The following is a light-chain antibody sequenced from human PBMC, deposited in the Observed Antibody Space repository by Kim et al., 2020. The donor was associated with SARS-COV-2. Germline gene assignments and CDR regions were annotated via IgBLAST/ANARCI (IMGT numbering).Light chain of an antibody. J-gene: IGKJ2*01. V-gene: IGKV1-16*01. CDR3: HQYNSYPYT. Sequence: DIRMTQSPSSLSAAVGDRVTITCRASQGIGIFLAWFQQKPGKAPKPLIYHSSNLQSGVPSRFGGSGSGTVFTLTISSLRPEDFATYYCHQYNSYPYTFGQGTKLEI. CDR1: QGIGIF. CDR2: HSS.